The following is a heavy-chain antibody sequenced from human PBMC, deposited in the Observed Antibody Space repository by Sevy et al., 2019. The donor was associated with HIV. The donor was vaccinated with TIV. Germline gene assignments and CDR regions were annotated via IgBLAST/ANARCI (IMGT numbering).Heavy chain of an antibody. CDR2: IFHSGST. CDR1: GFSISSSNW. V-gene: IGHV4-4*02. CDR3: ARELKRGYSYGIDY. Sequence: SETLSLTCAVSGFSISSSNWWSWVRQPPGEGLGLIGEIFHSGSTNYHPSLNSRVTISLDKSNNHFSLKLSSVTAADTAVYDCARELKRGYSYGIDYWGQGTLVTVSS. J-gene: IGHJ4*02. D-gene: IGHD5-18*01.